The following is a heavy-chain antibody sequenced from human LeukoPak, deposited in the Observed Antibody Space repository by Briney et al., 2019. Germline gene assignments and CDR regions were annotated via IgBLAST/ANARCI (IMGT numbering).Heavy chain of an antibody. CDR1: GYTFTGYY. J-gene: IGHJ5*02. V-gene: IGHV1-2*06. CDR3: ARDFGIAARPVFWYNWFDP. CDR2: INPNSGGT. D-gene: IGHD6-6*01. Sequence: ASVEVSCKASGYTFTGYYMHWVRQAPGQGLEWMGRINPNSGGTNYAQKFQGRVTMTRDTSISTAYMELSRLRSDDTAVYYCARDFGIAARPVFWYNWFDPSGQGTLVTVSS.